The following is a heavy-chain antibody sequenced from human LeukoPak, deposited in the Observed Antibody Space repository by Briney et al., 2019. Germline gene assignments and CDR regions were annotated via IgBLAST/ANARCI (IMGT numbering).Heavy chain of an antibody. V-gene: IGHV3-11*01. CDR2: ISSSGSTI. CDR3: AKDSYPYSGSYGVCFDY. CDR1: GFTFSDYY. J-gene: IGHJ4*02. D-gene: IGHD1-26*01. Sequence: TGGSLRLSCAASGFTFSDYYMSWIRQAPGKGLEWVSYISSSGSTIYYADSVKGRFTISRDNAKNSLYLQMNSLRAEDTAVYYCAKDSYPYSGSYGVCFDYWGQGTLVTVSS.